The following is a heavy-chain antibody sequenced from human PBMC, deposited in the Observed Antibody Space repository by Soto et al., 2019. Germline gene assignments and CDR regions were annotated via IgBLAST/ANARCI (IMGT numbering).Heavy chain of an antibody. CDR2: ISHSGIT. CDR3: ARVLRGWFDP. J-gene: IGHJ5*02. V-gene: IGHV4-4*02. Sequence: PSETLSLTCAVSGGSITSANWWAWVRQPPGGGLEWIGEISHSGITNYKASLKSRVTMSVDKTKNDVSLKLTSVTAADTAVYYCARVLRGWFDPSGQGTPVTVSS. CDR1: GGSITSANW.